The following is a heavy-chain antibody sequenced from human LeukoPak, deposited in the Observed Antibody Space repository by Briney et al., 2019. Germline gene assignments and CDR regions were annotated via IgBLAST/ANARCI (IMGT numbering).Heavy chain of an antibody. V-gene: IGHV3-21*01. CDR1: GFTFDSYG. CDR3: ARAYCSSTRCSYYFDS. D-gene: IGHD2-2*01. CDR2: ISSSSTYI. Sequence: GGSLRLSXAASGFTFDSYGMNWVRQAPGKGMEWISSISSSSTYIYYADSVKGRFTISRDNAKNSLYLQMNSLRAEDTAVYYCARAYCSSTRCSYYFDSWGQGTLVTVSS. J-gene: IGHJ4*02.